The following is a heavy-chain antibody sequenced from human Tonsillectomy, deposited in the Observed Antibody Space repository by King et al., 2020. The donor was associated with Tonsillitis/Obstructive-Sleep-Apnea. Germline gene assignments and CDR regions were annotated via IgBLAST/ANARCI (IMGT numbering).Heavy chain of an antibody. J-gene: IGHJ4*02. Sequence: QLVQYGAEVKKPGASVKVSCKASGYTFTTYGISWVRQAPGQGLEWMGWISAYNGNTNYAQKLQGRVSMTTDTSTSTAYMELRSLRSDDTAVYYCARDYCSTTRCYAPYFDYWGQGTLVTVSS. CDR1: GYTFTTYG. V-gene: IGHV1-18*01. D-gene: IGHD2-2*01. CDR2: ISAYNGNT. CDR3: ARDYCSTTRCYAPYFDY.